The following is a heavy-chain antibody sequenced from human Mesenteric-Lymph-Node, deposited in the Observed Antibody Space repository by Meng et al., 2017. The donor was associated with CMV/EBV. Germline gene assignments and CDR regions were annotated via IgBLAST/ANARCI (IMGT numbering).Heavy chain of an antibody. CDR3: ARGDSTYFDFDY. Sequence: ASVKVSCKASGYTFTSYYIHWVRQAPGQGLEWMGIINPSGGGTGYAQKFQGRVTLTRDTSTSTVFMELSSLRSEDTALYYCARGDSTYFDFDYWGQGTLVTVSS. D-gene: IGHD2/OR15-2a*01. CDR2: INPSGGGT. CDR1: GYTFTSYY. J-gene: IGHJ4*02. V-gene: IGHV1-46*01.